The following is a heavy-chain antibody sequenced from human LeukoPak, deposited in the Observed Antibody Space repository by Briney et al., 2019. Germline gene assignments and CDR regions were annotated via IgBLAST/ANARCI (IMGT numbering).Heavy chain of an antibody. Sequence: KTSETLSLTCTVSGGSISSYYWNWIRQPAGKGLEWIGRIYNSGSTKYNPSLKSRVTMSADTSKNQFSLKLSSVTAADTAVYYCARESREANGLDYWGQGTLVTVSS. V-gene: IGHV4-4*07. CDR1: GGSISSYY. CDR2: IYNSGST. D-gene: IGHD1-26*01. J-gene: IGHJ4*02. CDR3: ARESREANGLDY.